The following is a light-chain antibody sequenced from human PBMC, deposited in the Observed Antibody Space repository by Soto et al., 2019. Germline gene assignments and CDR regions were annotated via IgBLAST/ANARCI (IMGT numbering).Light chain of an antibody. CDR3: QQYNNWPPYT. CDR1: QSVFSN. V-gene: IGKV3-15*01. Sequence: EIVMTQSPATLSVSPGERTTLSCRASQSVFSNLAWYQQKPGQAPRLLIYGASTRATGIPARFSGSGSRTEFTLTISSLQSEDFALYYCQQYNNWPPYTFGQGTKLEIK. J-gene: IGKJ2*01. CDR2: GAS.